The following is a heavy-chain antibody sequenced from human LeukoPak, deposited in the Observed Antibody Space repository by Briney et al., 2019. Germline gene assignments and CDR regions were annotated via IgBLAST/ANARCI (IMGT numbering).Heavy chain of an antibody. J-gene: IGHJ4*02. V-gene: IGHV4/OR15-8*02. D-gene: IGHD1-26*01. CDR1: GGSISNGNW. CDR3: ATRSPLVNAIL. Sequence: PSETMSLTCFVSGGSISNGNWCSWVRQPPGKGLEWIGEIYHTETTSYNASLESRVTISIDKSNNHSSLKLRSVTAADTAVYYCATRSPLVNAILWGQGTLVTVSS. CDR2: IYHTETT.